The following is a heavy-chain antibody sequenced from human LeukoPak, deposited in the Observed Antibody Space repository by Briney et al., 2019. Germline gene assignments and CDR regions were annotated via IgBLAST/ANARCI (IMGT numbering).Heavy chain of an antibody. CDR2: ISGSGGST. V-gene: IGHV3-23*01. CDR3: ARDQFGAAKYFQH. J-gene: IGHJ1*01. D-gene: IGHD3-16*01. Sequence: AGGSLRLSCAASGFTFSTYAMSWVRQAPGKGLEWVSAISGSGGSTYYADSVKGRFTISRDNSKNTLYLQTNSLRAEDTAVYYCARDQFGAAKYFQHWGQGTLVTVSS. CDR1: GFTFSTYA.